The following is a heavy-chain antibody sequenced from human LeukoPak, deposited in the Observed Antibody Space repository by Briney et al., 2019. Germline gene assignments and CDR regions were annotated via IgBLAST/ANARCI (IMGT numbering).Heavy chain of an antibody. CDR1: GFTFSSYG. Sequence: GGSLRLSCAASGFTFSSYGMHWVRQAPGKGLEWVAVISYDGSREYYVDSVKGRFTISRDNSKNTLYVQMNSLRAEDTAVYYCAKTRYVGDYGDYSLLGSWGQGTLVTVSS. J-gene: IGHJ5*02. V-gene: IGHV3-30*18. CDR2: ISYDGSRE. D-gene: IGHD4-17*01. CDR3: AKTRYVGDYGDYSLLGS.